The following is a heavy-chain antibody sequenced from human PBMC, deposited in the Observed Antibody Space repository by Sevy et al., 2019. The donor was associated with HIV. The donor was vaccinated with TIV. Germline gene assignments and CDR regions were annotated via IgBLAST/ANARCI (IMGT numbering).Heavy chain of an antibody. V-gene: IGHV3-30*18. CDR2: ISYDGSNK. Sequence: GGSLRLSCAASGFTFSSYGMHWVRQAPGKGLEWVAVISYDGSNKYYADSVKGRFTISSDNSKNTWYMQMNSLRAEDTAVYYCAKDLGYDFWSGYSVYYYYGMDVWGQGTTVTVSS. CDR1: GFTFSSYG. J-gene: IGHJ6*02. D-gene: IGHD3-3*01. CDR3: AKDLGYDFWSGYSVYYYYGMDV.